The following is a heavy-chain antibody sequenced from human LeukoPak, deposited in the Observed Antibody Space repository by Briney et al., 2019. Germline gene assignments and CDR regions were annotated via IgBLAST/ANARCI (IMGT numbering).Heavy chain of an antibody. Sequence: SETLSLTCAVSGVSITDNWWSWVRQPPGKGLEWIGEILHTRPTNFNPSLKSRVTISMDKSKNQLSLRLNSVTAADTAIYYCVRGGTYYLPYWGQGILVTVSS. CDR1: GVSITDNW. D-gene: IGHD1-26*01. J-gene: IGHJ4*02. CDR3: VRGGTYYLPY. V-gene: IGHV4-4*02. CDR2: ILHTRPT.